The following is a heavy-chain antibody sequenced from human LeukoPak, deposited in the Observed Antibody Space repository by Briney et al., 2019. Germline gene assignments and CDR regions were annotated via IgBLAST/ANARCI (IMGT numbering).Heavy chain of an antibody. Sequence: GGSLRLPCAASGFTFSSYGMHWVRQAPGKGLEWVAFIRYDGSNKYYADSVKGRFTISRDNSKNTLYLQMNSLRAEDTAVYYCAKDWYCSGGSCYSNFDYWGQGTLVTVSS. CDR2: IRYDGSNK. CDR1: GFTFSSYG. V-gene: IGHV3-30*02. J-gene: IGHJ4*02. CDR3: AKDWYCSGGSCYSNFDY. D-gene: IGHD2-15*01.